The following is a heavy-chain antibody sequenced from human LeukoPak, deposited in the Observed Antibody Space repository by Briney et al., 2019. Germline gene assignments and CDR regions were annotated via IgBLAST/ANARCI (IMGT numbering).Heavy chain of an antibody. CDR1: GFTFSSYE. CDR3: ASALSMVATRGY. D-gene: IGHD5-12*01. Sequence: GRSLRLSCAASGFTFSSYEMNWVRQAPGEGLEWVSYISSSGSTIYYADSVKGRFTISRDNAKNSLYLQMNSLRAEDTAVYYCASALSMVATRGYWGQGTLVTVSS. J-gene: IGHJ4*02. CDR2: ISSSGSTI. V-gene: IGHV3-48*03.